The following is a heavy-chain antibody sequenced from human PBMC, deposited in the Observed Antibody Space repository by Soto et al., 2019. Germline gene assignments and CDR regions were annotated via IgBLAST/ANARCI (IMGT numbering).Heavy chain of an antibody. CDR3: ARDWWDWHDNYYYGMDV. CDR2: ISAYNGNT. V-gene: IGHV1-18*01. Sequence: QVQLVQSGAEVKKPGASVKVSCKASGYTFTSYGISWVRQAPGQGLEWMGWISAYNGNTNYAQKFQRRFTMTTDTSTSTAYMELRSLRSDDTAVYYCARDWWDWHDNYYYGMDVWGQGTTVTVSS. J-gene: IGHJ6*02. D-gene: IGHD1-1*01. CDR1: GYTFTSYG.